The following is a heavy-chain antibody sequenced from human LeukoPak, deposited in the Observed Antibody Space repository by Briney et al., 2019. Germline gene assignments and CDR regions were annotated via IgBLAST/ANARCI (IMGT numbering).Heavy chain of an antibody. CDR1: GFAFSTYW. D-gene: IGHD1-26*01. V-gene: IGHV3-7*01. CDR3: ARDVVGSLDY. CDR2: IKGDESAK. J-gene: IGHJ4*02. Sequence: GGSLRLSCAASGFAFSTYWMAWVRQAPGKGLEWVANIKGDESAKHQADSVKGRFTISRDNAQNTVYLQMSSLRGEDTAVYYCARDVVGSLDYWGRGTLATVSS.